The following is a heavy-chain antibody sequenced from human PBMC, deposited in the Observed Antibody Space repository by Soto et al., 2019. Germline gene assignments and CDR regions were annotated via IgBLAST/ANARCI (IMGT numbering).Heavy chain of an antibody. J-gene: IGHJ4*02. Sequence: GGSLRLSCAASGFTFSSYGMHWVRQAPGKGLEWVAVIWYVGSNKYYADSVKGRFTISRDNSKNTLYLQMNSLRAEDTAVYYCARVRYYYDSSGPSLDYWGQGALVTVSS. CDR3: ARVRYYYDSSGPSLDY. D-gene: IGHD3-22*01. CDR1: GFTFSSYG. CDR2: IWYVGSNK. V-gene: IGHV3-33*01.